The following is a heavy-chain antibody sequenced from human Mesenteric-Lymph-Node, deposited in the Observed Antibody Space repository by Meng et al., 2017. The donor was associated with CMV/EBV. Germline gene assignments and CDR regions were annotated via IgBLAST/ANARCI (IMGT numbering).Heavy chain of an antibody. D-gene: IGHD4-17*01. CDR2: SWYDGTNK. J-gene: IGHJ4*02. CDR1: GVIFSSSG. CDR3: AKAPDYGDSLLEY. Sequence: ASGVIFSSSGMHWVRQAPGKGLEWVAFSWYDGTNKYCADSVKGRFTISRDNSKNTLYLQMNSLRAEDTAVYYCAKAPDYGDSLLEYWGQGTLVTVSS. V-gene: IGHV3-30*02.